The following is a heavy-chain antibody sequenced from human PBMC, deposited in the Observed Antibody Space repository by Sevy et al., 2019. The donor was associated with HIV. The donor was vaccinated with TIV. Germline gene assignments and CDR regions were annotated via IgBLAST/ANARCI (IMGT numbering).Heavy chain of an antibody. D-gene: IGHD2-15*01. Sequence: ASVKVSYKASGGTFSSYAISWVRQAPGQGLEWMGGIIPIFGTANYAQKFQGRVTITADESTSTAYMELSSLRSEDTAVYYCARALLGYCSGGSCYYDTDYYYGMDVWGQGTTVTVSS. J-gene: IGHJ6*02. CDR1: GGTFSSYA. CDR3: ARALLGYCSGGSCYYDTDYYYGMDV. CDR2: IIPIFGTA. V-gene: IGHV1-69*13.